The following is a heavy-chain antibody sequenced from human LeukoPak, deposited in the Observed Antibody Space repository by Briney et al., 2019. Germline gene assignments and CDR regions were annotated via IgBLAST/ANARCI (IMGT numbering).Heavy chain of an antibody. CDR2: ISSRNTYI. Sequence: PGGSLRLSCGASGFTFSSYSMNWVRQAPGKGLEWVSSISSRNTYIYYADSVKGRFTISRDNAKNSLYLQMSSLRAEDTAVYYCARELSGDPNYWGQGTLPTVSS. CDR3: ARELSGDPNY. J-gene: IGHJ4*02. V-gene: IGHV3-21*01. D-gene: IGHD3-3*01. CDR1: GFTFSSYS.